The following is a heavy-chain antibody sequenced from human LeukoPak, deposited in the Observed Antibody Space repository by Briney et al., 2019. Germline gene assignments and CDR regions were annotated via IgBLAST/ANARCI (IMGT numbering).Heavy chain of an antibody. Sequence: PSETLSLTCTVSGGSISSSSYYWGWIRQPPGKRLEWIGSIYYSGSTYYNPSRKSRVTISVDTSKNQFSLKLSSVTAADTAVYYCARRPVGTGKNPSRKLLGEYYFDYWGQGTLVTVSS. V-gene: IGHV4-39*01. CDR2: IYYSGST. J-gene: IGHJ4*02. D-gene: IGHD3-10*01. CDR1: GGSISSSSYY. CDR3: ARRPVGTGKNPSRKLLGEYYFDY.